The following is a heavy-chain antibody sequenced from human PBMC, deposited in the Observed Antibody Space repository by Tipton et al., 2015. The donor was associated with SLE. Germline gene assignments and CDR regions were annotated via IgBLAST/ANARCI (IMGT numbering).Heavy chain of an antibody. CDR1: GGSISSGSYY. CDR2: IYTSGST. Sequence: TLSLTCTVSGGSISSGSYYWSWIRQPAGKGLEWIGRIYTSGSTNYNPSLQGRVTISVDTSKNQFSLKLSSVTAPDTAVYYCARETGIAAAGTGALFDYWGQGTLVTVSS. CDR3: ARETGIAAAGTGALFDY. J-gene: IGHJ4*02. V-gene: IGHV4-61*02. D-gene: IGHD6-13*01.